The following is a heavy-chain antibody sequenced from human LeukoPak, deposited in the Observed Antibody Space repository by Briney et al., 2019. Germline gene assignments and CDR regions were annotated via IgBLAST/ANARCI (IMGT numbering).Heavy chain of an antibody. CDR2: IYYSGST. Sequence: SETLSLTCTVSGGSISSSSYYWGWIRQPPGKGLEWIGSIYYSGSTYYNPSLKSRVTISVDTSKNQFSLKLSSVTAADTAVYYRARHVGIAAAGTTPTGGWFDPWGQGTLVTVSS. CDR1: GGSISSSSYY. V-gene: IGHV4-39*01. J-gene: IGHJ5*02. D-gene: IGHD6-13*01. CDR3: ARHVGIAAAGTTPTGGWFDP.